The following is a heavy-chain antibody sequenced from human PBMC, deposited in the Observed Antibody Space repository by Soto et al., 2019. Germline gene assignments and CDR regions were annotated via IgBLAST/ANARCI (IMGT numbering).Heavy chain of an antibody. CDR3: ARAGQYCTTGTCYPASMGV. D-gene: IGHD2-15*01. Sequence: EVQLVESGGGLVQPGGSLRLSCSASGFTVSSSYIKWVRQAPGKGLEWVSTFYSGGKKYYADSVKGRFTISRHSSENTLYLQMNSLRSEDTAVYYCARAGQYCTTGTCYPASMGVWGEGTTVTVSS. J-gene: IGHJ6*04. V-gene: IGHV3-53*04. CDR1: GFTVSSSY. CDR2: FYSGGKK.